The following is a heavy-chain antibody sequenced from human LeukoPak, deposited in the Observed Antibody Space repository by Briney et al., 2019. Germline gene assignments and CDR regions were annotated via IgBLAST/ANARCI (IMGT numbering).Heavy chain of an antibody. CDR2: IKQDGSEK. CDR3: ARDGYYYDSSGYYDY. CDR1: GFTFSSYW. Sequence: GGSLRLSCAASGFTFSSYWMSWVRQAPGKGLEWVANIKQDGSEKYYVDSVKGRFTISRDNAKNSLYLQMNGLRAEDTAVCYCARDGYYYDSSGYYDYWGQGTLVTVSS. D-gene: IGHD3-22*01. J-gene: IGHJ4*02. V-gene: IGHV3-7*01.